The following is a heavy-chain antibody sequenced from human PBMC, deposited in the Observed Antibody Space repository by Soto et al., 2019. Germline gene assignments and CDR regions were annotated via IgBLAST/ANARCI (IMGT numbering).Heavy chain of an antibody. V-gene: IGHV4-34*01. CDR1: GGSFSGYE. CDR2: INHTGGT. CDR3: ATRITVFGLLIPPFDP. J-gene: IGHJ5*02. D-gene: IGHD3-3*01. Sequence: XTLSLPCAVYGGSFSGYEWSWIRQPPGKGLEWIGEINHTGGTHYNPSLKSRVTMSVDTSKNQFSLRLSSVTAAETAIYYCATRITVFGLLIPPFDPWGQGTQLTV.